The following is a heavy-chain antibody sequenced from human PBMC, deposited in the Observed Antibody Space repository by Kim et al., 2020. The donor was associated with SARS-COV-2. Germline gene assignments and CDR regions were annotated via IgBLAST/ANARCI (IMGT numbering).Heavy chain of an antibody. J-gene: IGHJ4*02. CDR1: GFTFSNAW. Sequence: GGSLRLSCAASGFTFSNAWMSWVRQAPGKGLEWVGRIKSKTDGGTTDYAAPVKGRFTISRDDSKNTLYLQMNSLKTEDTAVYYCTTDPPIRLTGYPFDYWGQGTLVTVSS. CDR3: TTDPPIRLTGYPFDY. V-gene: IGHV3-15*01. CDR2: IKSKTDGGTT. D-gene: IGHD3-9*01.